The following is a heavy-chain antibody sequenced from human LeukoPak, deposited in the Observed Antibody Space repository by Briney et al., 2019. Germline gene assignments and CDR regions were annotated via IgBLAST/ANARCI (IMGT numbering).Heavy chain of an antibody. V-gene: IGHV3-33*06. J-gene: IGHJ3*02. Sequence: DPGGSLRLSCAASGFTFSSYGMHWVRQAPGKGLEWVALIWYDGSNKYYADSVKGRLTISRDNSKNTLYLQMNSLRLEDTAVYYCAKDSRSRNGVYDPFDIWGQGTVVTVSS. CDR3: AKDSRSRNGVYDPFDI. CDR1: GFTFSSYG. CDR2: IWYDGSNK. D-gene: IGHD2-8*01.